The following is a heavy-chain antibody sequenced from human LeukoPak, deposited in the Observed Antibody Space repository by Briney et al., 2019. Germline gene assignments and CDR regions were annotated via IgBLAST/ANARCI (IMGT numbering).Heavy chain of an antibody. CDR2: MNPNSGNT. V-gene: IGHV1-8*01. Sequence: ASVKVSCKASGYTFTSYDINWVRRATGQGLEWIGWMNPNSGNTGYAQRFQGRVTMTRNTSISTAYMELSSLRSEDTAVYYCARGLRATIPYYYYMDVRGKGTTVTVSS. J-gene: IGHJ6*03. D-gene: IGHD5-12*01. CDR3: ARGLRATIPYYYYMDV. CDR1: GYTFTSYD.